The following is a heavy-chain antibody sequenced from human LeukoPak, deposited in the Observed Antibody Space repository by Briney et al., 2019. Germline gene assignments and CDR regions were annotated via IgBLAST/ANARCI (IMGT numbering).Heavy chain of an antibody. V-gene: IGHV3-53*01. Sequence: GGSLRLSCAASGFTVSSNYMSWVRQAPGKGLEWVSVIYSGGSTYYADSVKGRFTISRDNSKNTLYLQMNSLRAEDTAVYYCAKGITRTRYYDFWSGYYEDYWGQGTLVTVSS. D-gene: IGHD3-3*01. CDR2: IYSGGST. CDR3: AKGITRTRYYDFWSGYYEDY. J-gene: IGHJ4*02. CDR1: GFTVSSNY.